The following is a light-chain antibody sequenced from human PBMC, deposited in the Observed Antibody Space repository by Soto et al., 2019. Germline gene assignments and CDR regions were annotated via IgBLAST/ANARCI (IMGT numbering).Light chain of an antibody. CDR2: DAS. J-gene: IGKJ3*01. Sequence: EIVLTQSPATLSLSPGERATLSCRASQSVSSSLAWYQQKPGQAPRLLIYDASNRATGIPARFIGSGSGTDFTLTISSLEPEDSAVYYCQQRSNWPPNTFGPGTKVDIK. CDR1: QSVSSS. CDR3: QQRSNWPPNT. V-gene: IGKV3-11*01.